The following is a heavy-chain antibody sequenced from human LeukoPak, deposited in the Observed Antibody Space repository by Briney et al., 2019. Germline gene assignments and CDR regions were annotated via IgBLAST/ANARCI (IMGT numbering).Heavy chain of an antibody. CDR2: IYYSGST. J-gene: IGHJ4*02. D-gene: IGHD5-18*01. CDR1: GGSISSYY. Sequence: PSETLSLTCTVSGGSISSYYWSWIRQPPGKGLEWIGYIYYSGSTNYNPSLKSRVTISVDTSKNQFSLKLSSVTAADTAVYYCALYSYGYPFDYWGQGTLVTVSS. CDR3: ALYSYGYPFDY. V-gene: IGHV4-59*12.